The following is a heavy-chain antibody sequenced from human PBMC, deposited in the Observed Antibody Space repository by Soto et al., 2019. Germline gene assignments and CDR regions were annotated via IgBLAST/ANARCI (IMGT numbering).Heavy chain of an antibody. V-gene: IGHV3-15*01. Sequence: EVQVVESGGDLVKPGGSLRLSCVTSGFMFSSAWMSWVRQAPGKGLEWVGRIKSKSDGGARDYSAPAKGSISISRADSKNTVYLQMHRLRAEDTAVYYCVEGWNDFWGQGTLVTVSS. D-gene: IGHD1-1*01. CDR3: VEGWNDF. CDR2: IKSKSDGGAR. J-gene: IGHJ4*02. CDR1: GFMFSSAW.